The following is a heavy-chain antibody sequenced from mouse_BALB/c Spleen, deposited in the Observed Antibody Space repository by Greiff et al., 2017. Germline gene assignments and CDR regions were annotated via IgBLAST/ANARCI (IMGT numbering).Heavy chain of an antibody. Sequence: EVNLVESGGGLVQPGGSRKLSCAASGFTFSSFGMHWVRQAPEKGLEWVAYISSGSSTIYYADTVKGRFTISRDNPKNTLFLQMTSLRSEDTAMYYCARDYYGALAYWGQGTLVTVSA. CDR1: GFTFSSFG. J-gene: IGHJ3*01. D-gene: IGHD1-1*01. CDR3: ARDYYGALAY. V-gene: IGHV5-17*02. CDR2: ISSGSSTI.